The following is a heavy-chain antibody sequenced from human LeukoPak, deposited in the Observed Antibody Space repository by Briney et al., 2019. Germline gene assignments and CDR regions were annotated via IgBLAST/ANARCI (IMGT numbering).Heavy chain of an antibody. CDR1: GYTFTDYY. Sequence: GASVKVSCKASGYTFTDYYMHWVQQAPGKGLEWMGRVDPEDGETIYAEKFQGRVTITADTSTDTAYMELSSLRSEDTAVYYCATERDYYYYMDVWGKGTTVTVSS. J-gene: IGHJ6*03. CDR3: ATERDYYYYMDV. V-gene: IGHV1-69-2*01. CDR2: VDPEDGET.